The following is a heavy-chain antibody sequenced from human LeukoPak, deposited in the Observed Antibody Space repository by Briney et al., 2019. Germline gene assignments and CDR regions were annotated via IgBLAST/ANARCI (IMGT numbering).Heavy chain of an antibody. CDR3: ARVVPTTLMNYFDY. J-gene: IGHJ4*02. CDR1: GGTFSSYA. Sequence: SVKVSCKASGGTFSSYAISWVRQAPGQGLEWMGGIIPIFGSANYAQKFQGRVTITAGESTSTAYMELSSLRSADTAVYYCARVVPTTLMNYFDYWGQGTRVTVSS. CDR2: IIPIFGSA. V-gene: IGHV1-69*13. D-gene: IGHD5-12*01.